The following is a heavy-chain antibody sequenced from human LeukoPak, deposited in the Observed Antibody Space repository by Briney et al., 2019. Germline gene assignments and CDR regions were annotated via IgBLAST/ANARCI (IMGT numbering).Heavy chain of an antibody. D-gene: IGHD2-2*01. CDR2: ISSSSSYI. CDR1: GFSFSFPFNYHA. CDR3: ARECTGSTSCYPY. Sequence: GGSLRLSCAGSGFSFSFPFNYHAMSWVRQAPGKGLEWVSSISSSSSYIYYADSVKGRFTISRDNAKNSLYLQMNSLRAEDTAVYYCARECTGSTSCYPYWGQGTLVTVSS. V-gene: IGHV3-21*01. J-gene: IGHJ4*02.